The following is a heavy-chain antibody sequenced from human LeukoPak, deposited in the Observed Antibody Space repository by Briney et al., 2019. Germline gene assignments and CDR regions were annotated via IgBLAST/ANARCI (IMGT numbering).Heavy chain of an antibody. J-gene: IGHJ4*02. CDR1: GFTLSSYE. V-gene: IGHV3-23*01. Sequence: GGSLRLSCTVSGFTLSSYEMSWIRQAPGKGLEWVSSIDYDGGSGHYADSVKGRFTISRDNAKNTLYLQMNSLRAEDTAVYYCAKESVSAYFDYWGQGTLVTVSS. D-gene: IGHD2-8*01. CDR3: AKESVSAYFDY. CDR2: IDYDGGSG.